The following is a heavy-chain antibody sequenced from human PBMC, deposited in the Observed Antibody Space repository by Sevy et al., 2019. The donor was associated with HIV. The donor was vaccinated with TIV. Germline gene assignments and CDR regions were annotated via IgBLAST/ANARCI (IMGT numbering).Heavy chain of an antibody. J-gene: IGHJ3*02. Sequence: GGALRLSCAASGFTFSSYAMSWVRQAPGKGLEWVSIISGSGGSTYYADSVKGRFTISRDNSKNTLHLQMNSLRAEDKAVYYCAKVYCVGDCYGRGSGNDAFDIWGQGTMVTVSS. CDR3: AKVYCVGDCYGRGSGNDAFDI. V-gene: IGHV3-23*01. CDR2: ISGSGGST. CDR1: GFTFSSYA. D-gene: IGHD2-21*01.